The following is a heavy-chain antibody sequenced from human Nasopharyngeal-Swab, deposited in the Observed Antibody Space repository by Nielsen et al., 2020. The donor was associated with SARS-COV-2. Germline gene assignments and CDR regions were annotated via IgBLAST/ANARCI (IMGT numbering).Heavy chain of an antibody. V-gene: IGHV3-9*01. D-gene: IGHD3-22*01. CDR1: GFTFDDYA. J-gene: IGHJ6*03. CDR2: ISWNSGSI. CDR3: AKFPDSSIDNYMDV. Sequence: SLKISCAASGFTFDDYAMHWVRQAPGKGLEWVSGISWNSGSIGYADSVKGRFTISRDNAKNSLYLQMNSLRAEDTALYYCAKFPDSSIDNYMDVWGKGTTVTVSS.